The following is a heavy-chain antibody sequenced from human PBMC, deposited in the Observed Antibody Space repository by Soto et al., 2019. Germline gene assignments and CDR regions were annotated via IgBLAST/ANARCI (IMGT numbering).Heavy chain of an antibody. CDR3: ARSPPGGYHYYYGLDV. V-gene: IGHV1-8*01. D-gene: IGHD3-22*01. Sequence: ASVKVSCKASGYTFTSYDINWVRQATGQGLEWMGWMNPNSGNTGYAQKFQGRVTMTRNTSISTAYMELSSLRSEDTAVYYCARSPPGGYHYYYGLDVWGQGTTVTVSS. J-gene: IGHJ6*02. CDR1: GYTFTSYD. CDR2: MNPNSGNT.